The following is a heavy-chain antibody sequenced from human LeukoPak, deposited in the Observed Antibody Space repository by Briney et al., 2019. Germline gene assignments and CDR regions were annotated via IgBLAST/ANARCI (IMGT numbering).Heavy chain of an antibody. Sequence: ASVKVSCKASGYTFTSYYMHWVRQAPGQVLEWMGIINPSGGSTSYAQKFQGRVTMTRDTSTSTVYMELSSVTAADTAVYYCARVGKGITGTPRSGDYYYMDVWGKGTTVTVSS. V-gene: IGHV1-46*01. D-gene: IGHD1-20*01. CDR2: INPSGGST. J-gene: IGHJ6*03. CDR1: GYTFTSYY. CDR3: ARVGKGITGTPRSGDYYYMDV.